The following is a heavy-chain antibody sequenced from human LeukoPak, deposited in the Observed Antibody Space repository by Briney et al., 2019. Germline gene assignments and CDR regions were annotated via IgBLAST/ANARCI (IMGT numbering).Heavy chain of an antibody. V-gene: IGHV4-4*02. CDR3: SRESGAFCPFGY. CDR1: GGSISSTNW. CDR2: ISLTGET. Sequence: SETLSLTCGVSGGSISSTNWWSWVRHPPGQGLQWIGEISLTGETNYNPSLNGRVTMSLDKSRTQLSLKLTSVTAADTAIYYCSRESGAFCPFGYWGQGTLVIVPP. J-gene: IGHJ4*02. D-gene: IGHD1-26*01.